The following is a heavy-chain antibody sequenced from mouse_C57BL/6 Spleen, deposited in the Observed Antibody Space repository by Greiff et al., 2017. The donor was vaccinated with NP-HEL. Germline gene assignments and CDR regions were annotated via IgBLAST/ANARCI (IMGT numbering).Heavy chain of an antibody. CDR1: GFTFSSYT. CDR3: ARQLTGTQEAMDY. J-gene: IGHJ4*01. D-gene: IGHD4-1*01. V-gene: IGHV5-9*01. Sequence: EVMLVESGGGLVKPGGSLKLSCAASGFTFSSYTMSWVRQTPEKRLEWVATISGGGGNTYYPDSVKGRFTISRDNAKNTLYLQMSSLRSEDTALYDCARQLTGTQEAMDYLGQGTSVTVSS. CDR2: ISGGGGNT.